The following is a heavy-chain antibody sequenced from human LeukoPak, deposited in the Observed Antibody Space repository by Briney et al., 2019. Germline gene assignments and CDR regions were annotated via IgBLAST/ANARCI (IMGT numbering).Heavy chain of an antibody. D-gene: IGHD2-2*02. CDR2: INPSGGST. Sequence: GSSVTVSFTASGYTFTSYYMHWVRQAPGQGLEWMGIINPSGGSTSYAQKFQGRVTITRDMSTSTVYMELSSLRSEDTAVYYCARWGRIVVVPAAIQGGWFDPWGQGTLVTVSS. CDR3: ARWGRIVVVPAAIQGGWFDP. CDR1: GYTFTSYY. J-gene: IGHJ5*02. V-gene: IGHV1-46*01.